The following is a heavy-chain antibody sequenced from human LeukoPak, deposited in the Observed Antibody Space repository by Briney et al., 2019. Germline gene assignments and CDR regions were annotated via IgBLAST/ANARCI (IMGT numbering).Heavy chain of an antibody. CDR3: AREISGIAAAGTSPDY. D-gene: IGHD6-13*01. V-gene: IGHV1-69*04. CDR2: IIPILGIA. CDR1: GGTFSSYA. Sequence: GASVKVSCKASGGTFSSYAISWVRQAPGQGLEWMGRIIPILGIANYAQKFQDRVTITADKSTRTAYKERSSLRSEDTAVYYCAREISGIAAAGTSPDYWGQGTLVTVSS. J-gene: IGHJ4*02.